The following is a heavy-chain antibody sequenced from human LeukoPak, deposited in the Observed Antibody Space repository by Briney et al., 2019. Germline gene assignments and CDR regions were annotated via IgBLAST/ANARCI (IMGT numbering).Heavy chain of an antibody. CDR3: VAYTSSLRWFDP. CDR1: DDSISSISFY. Sequence: PSETLSLTCTVSDDSISSISFYWGWIRQPPGKGLEWIGSIYYGGTTYYNPSLGSRVTMSLDTSKKQFSLRLRSVTAADTAVYYCVAYTSSLRWFDPWGQGTLVIVSS. J-gene: IGHJ5*02. CDR2: IYYGGTT. V-gene: IGHV4-39*07. D-gene: IGHD6-13*01.